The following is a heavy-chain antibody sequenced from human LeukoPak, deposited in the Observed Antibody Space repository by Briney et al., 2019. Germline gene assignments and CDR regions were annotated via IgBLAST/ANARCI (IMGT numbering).Heavy chain of an antibody. J-gene: IGHJ6*03. CDR3: ARCAQHLINYDFYYYLDF. CDR2: IGGEGFHT. CDR1: GFTFNAYT. Sequence: QTGGSLRLSCAASGFTFNAYTMHWVRQAPGKGLEFVSAIGGEGFHTYYADSVKDRFTVSRDNATDTLHLQMDSLRPEDMAVYFCARCAQHLINYDFYYYLDFWGKGTPVTVSS. D-gene: IGHD6-13*01. V-gene: IGHV3-64*02.